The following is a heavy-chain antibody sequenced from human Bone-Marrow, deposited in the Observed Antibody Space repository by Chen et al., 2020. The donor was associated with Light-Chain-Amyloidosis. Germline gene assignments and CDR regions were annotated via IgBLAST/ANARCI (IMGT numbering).Heavy chain of an antibody. CDR2: IYNSGTT. J-gene: IGHJ4*02. CDR1: GVSMDYYY. D-gene: IGHD3-16*01. Sequence: QVQLQESGPGLVKPSETLSLTCTVSGVSMDYYYWNWIRQPPGKGLEWIGYIYNSGTTNYNPSLRSRVTMSVDMSKKQFSLKLSSVTAADTAVYYCGRDNIGGVDFWGQGTPVTVSS. CDR3: GRDNIGGVDF. V-gene: IGHV4-59*01.